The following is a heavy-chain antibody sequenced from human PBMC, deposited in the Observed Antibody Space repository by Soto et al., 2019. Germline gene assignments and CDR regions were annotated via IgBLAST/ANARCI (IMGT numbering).Heavy chain of an antibody. Sequence: GGSMRLACAASAFTVSSNYMSWVRQAPGKWLGWVSVIYSGGSTYFADSVKGRFTISRDNSKNTPNLQMNSLKAKDTAVFYCARGSLVGGAFDIWGQGTMVTVSS. CDR3: ARGSLVGGAFDI. J-gene: IGHJ3*02. CDR2: IYSGGST. CDR1: AFTVSSNY. D-gene: IGHD2-2*01. V-gene: IGHV3-53*01.